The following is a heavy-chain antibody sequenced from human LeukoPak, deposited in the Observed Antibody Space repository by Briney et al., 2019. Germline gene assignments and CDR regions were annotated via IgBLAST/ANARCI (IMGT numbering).Heavy chain of an antibody. D-gene: IGHD4-17*01. CDR2: INPNSGGT. CDR3: ARESLPTTVTTGGAFDI. V-gene: IGHV1-2*02. Sequence: GASVTVSCKASGYTFTGYYMHWVRQAPGQGLEWMGWINPNSGGTNYAQKFQGRVAMTRDTSISTAYMELSRLRSDDTAVYYCARESLPTTVTTGGAFDIWGQGTMVTVSS. J-gene: IGHJ3*02. CDR1: GYTFTGYY.